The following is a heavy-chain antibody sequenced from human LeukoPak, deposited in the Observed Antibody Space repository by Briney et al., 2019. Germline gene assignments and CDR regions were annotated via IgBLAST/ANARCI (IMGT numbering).Heavy chain of an antibody. D-gene: IGHD3-10*01. CDR1: GFTFSDHY. J-gene: IGHJ6*02. Sequence: SGGSLRLSCAASGFTFSDHYMDWVRQAPGKGLEWVGRIRNKANSYTTEYAASVKGRFTVSRDDSKNSLYLQMNSLKPEDTAVYYCASSYYYGSGRDYYYGMDVWGQGTTVTVSS. CDR3: ASSYYYGSGRDYYYGMDV. V-gene: IGHV3-72*01. CDR2: IRNKANSYTT.